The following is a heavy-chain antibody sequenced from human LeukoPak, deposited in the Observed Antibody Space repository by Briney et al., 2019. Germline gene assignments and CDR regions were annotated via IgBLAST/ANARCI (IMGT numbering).Heavy chain of an antibody. CDR3: AKIQGYFDL. CDR1: GFTFTSQG. Sequence: GGSLRLSCAASGFTFTSQGMAWVRQAPGKGLECVSAITGSADKTFYADSVKGRFTISRDNSKNTLYLQMNSLTAEDTAVYYWAKIQGYFDLWGRGTLVTVSS. V-gene: IGHV3-23*01. J-gene: IGHJ2*01. CDR2: ITGSADKT.